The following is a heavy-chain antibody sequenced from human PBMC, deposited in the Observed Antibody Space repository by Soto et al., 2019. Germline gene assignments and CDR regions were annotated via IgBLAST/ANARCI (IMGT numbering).Heavy chain of an antibody. V-gene: IGHV3-30-3*01. D-gene: IGHD3-10*01. CDR2: ISYDGSNK. CDR3: ARGGVRGLGY. Sequence: QVQLVESGGGVVQPGRSLRLSCAASGFTFSSYAMHWVRQAPGKGLEWVAVISYDGSNKYYADSVKGRFTISRDNSKNTLYLQMNSLRAEDTAVYYCARGGVRGLGYWGQGTLVTVSS. J-gene: IGHJ4*02. CDR1: GFTFSSYA.